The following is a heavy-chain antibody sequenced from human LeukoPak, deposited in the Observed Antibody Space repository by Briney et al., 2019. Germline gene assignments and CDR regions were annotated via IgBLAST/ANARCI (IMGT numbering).Heavy chain of an antibody. Sequence: SGTLSLTCAVSGGSVSRSNWWNWVRQPPGKGLEWIGEIHHSGSTNYNPSLKSRVTMSVDKSKNQFSQKLSSVTAADTAVYYCARTEAFCSDTSCSNWFDPWGRGTLVTVSS. V-gene: IGHV4-4*02. J-gene: IGHJ5*02. CDR1: GGSVSRSNW. CDR3: ARTEAFCSDTSCSNWFDP. CDR2: IHHSGST. D-gene: IGHD2-2*01.